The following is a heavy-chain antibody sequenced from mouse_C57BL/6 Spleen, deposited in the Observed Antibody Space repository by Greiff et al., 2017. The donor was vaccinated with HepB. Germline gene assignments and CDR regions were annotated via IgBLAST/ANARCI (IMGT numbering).Heavy chain of an antibody. Sequence: VKLKESGAELVRPGASVKLSCKASGYTFTDYYINWVKQRPGQGLEWIARIYPGSGNTYYNEKFKGKATLTAEKSSSTAYMQLSTLTSEDSAVYFCARGRYNYFDYWGQGTTLTVSS. D-gene: IGHD2-14*01. J-gene: IGHJ2*01. CDR2: IYPGSGNT. V-gene: IGHV1-76*01. CDR1: GYTFTDYY. CDR3: ARGRYNYFDY.